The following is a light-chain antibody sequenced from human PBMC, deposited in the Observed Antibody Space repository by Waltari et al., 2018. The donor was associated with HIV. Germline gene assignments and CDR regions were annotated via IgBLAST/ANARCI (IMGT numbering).Light chain of an antibody. Sequence: EIVMTQSPATLSVSPGGRATLSCRATQSIARNLAWYQQKPGQAPRLLIYGASTRATGIPARFSGSGSWTEFTLTISNLQSEDFAVYYCQQYNNWPLSFGQGTKLEIK. CDR2: GAS. J-gene: IGKJ2*01. CDR3: QQYNNWPLS. CDR1: QSIARN. V-gene: IGKV3-15*01.